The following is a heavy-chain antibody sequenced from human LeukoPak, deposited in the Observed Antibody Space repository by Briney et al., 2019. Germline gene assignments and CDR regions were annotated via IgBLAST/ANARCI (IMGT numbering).Heavy chain of an antibody. CDR1: GFIFSTYG. J-gene: IGHJ4*02. D-gene: IGHD3-16*01. V-gene: IGHV3-30*02. CDR2: IRHDGSIK. CDR3: AKDSLADIDY. Sequence: GGSLSLSCAASGFIFSTYGMYWVRQAPRKGLEWVAFIRHDGSIKNYADSVKGRSTISRDNSKNTLYLQMNSLRAEDTAVYYCAKDSLADIDYWGQGTLVTVSS.